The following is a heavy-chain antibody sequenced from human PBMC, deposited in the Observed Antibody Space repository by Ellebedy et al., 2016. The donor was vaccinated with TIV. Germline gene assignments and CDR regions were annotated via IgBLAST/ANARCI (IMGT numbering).Heavy chain of an antibody. CDR3: VMQAMVRGVPDF. Sequence: PGGSLRLSCAAPGFTFSNYGMHWVRQAPGKGLEWVAAISYDGTNKYYADSVKGRSTISRDNSKNTLYLQMNSLRAEDTAVYFCVMQAMVRGVPDFWGQGTLVTVSS. CDR2: ISYDGTNK. CDR1: GFTFSNYG. J-gene: IGHJ4*02. D-gene: IGHD3-10*01. V-gene: IGHV3-30*03.